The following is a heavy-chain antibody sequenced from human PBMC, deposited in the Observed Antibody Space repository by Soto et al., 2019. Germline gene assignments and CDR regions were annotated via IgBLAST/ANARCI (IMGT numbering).Heavy chain of an antibody. V-gene: IGHV1-69*13. J-gene: IGHJ6*02. CDR2: IIPIFGTA. Sequence: SVKVSCKASGGTFSSYAISWVRQAPGQGLEWMGGIIPIFGTANYAQKFQGRVTITADESTSTAYMELSSLRSEDTAVYYCAGEGGSYFGTNYGMDVWGQGTTLTVSS. D-gene: IGHD1-26*01. CDR3: AGEGGSYFGTNYGMDV. CDR1: GGTFSSYA.